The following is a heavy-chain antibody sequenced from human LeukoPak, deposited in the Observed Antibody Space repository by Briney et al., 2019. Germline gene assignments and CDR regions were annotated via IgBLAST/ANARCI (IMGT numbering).Heavy chain of an antibody. CDR2: ISNDGRNK. CDR3: AKDRAPGYCSGGSCQHYFDY. D-gene: IGHD2-15*01. V-gene: IGHV3-30*18. CDR1: GFSFISYG. Sequence: GGSLRLSCPASGFSFISYGMHWVGQAPGRGREGVGVISNDGRNKKYADSVKGRFTISRDNSKNTLYLQMNSLRAEDTAVYYCAKDRAPGYCSGGSCQHYFDYWGQGTLVTVSS. J-gene: IGHJ4*02.